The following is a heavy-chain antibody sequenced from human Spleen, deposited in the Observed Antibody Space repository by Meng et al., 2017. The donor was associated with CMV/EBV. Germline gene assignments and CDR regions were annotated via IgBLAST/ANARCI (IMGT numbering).Heavy chain of an antibody. CDR3: ARADLYCGGDCYSGWFDP. CDR2: INWNGSST. V-gene: IGHV3-20*03. CDR1: FSFDDYG. D-gene: IGHD2-21*01. J-gene: IGHJ5*02. Sequence: FSFDDYGMSWVRQAPGKGLGWVSGINWNGSSTGYADSVKGRFTISRDNAKNSLYLQMNSLRAEDTALYYCARADLYCGGDCYSGWFDPWGQGTLVTVSS.